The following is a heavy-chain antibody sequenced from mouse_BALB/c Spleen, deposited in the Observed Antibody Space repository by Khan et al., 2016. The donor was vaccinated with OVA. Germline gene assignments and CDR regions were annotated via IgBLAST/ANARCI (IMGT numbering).Heavy chain of an antibody. CDR2: ISSGGNT. CDR1: GFTFSNYA. Sequence: EVELVESGGGLVKPGGSLKLSCAASGFTFSNYAMSWVRQTPEKRLEWVASISSGGNTYYPDSVKGRFTISRDNARTIPYLQMSSLRSEDTAMYYCARDYWFTYWGQGTLVTVSA. CDR3: ARDYWFTY. J-gene: IGHJ3*01. V-gene: IGHV5-6-5*01.